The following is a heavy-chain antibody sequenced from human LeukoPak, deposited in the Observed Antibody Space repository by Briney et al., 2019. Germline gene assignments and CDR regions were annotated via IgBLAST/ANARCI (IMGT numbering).Heavy chain of an antibody. V-gene: IGHV4-34*01. CDR2: INHSGST. CDR1: GGSFSGYY. CDR3: ARGGLDYVIGY. Sequence: SETLSLTCAVYGGSFSGYYWSWIRQPPGKGLEWIGEINHSGSTNYNPSLKSRVTISVDTSKNQFSLKLSSVTAADTAVYYCARGGLDYVIGYWGQGTLVTVSP. D-gene: IGHD3-16*01. J-gene: IGHJ4*02.